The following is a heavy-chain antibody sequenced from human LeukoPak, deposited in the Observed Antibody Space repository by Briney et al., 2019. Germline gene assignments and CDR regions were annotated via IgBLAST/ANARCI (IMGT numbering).Heavy chain of an antibody. CDR2: ISGSGDST. CDR1: GFTFSNAW. D-gene: IGHD2-15*01. Sequence: GGSLRLSCAASGFTFSNAWMSWVRQAPGKGLEWVAGISGSGDSTDYADSVKGRFTISRDNAQNSLYLQMNSLRAEDTAVYYCASEYSLTAGFDYWGQGTLVTVSS. CDR3: ASEYSLTAGFDY. J-gene: IGHJ4*02. V-gene: IGHV3-11*04.